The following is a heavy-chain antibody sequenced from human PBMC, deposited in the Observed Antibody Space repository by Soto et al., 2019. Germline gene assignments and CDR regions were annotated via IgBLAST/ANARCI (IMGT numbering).Heavy chain of an antibody. V-gene: IGHV2-26*04. D-gene: IGHD6-13*01. CDR2: IFSNDEK. J-gene: IGHJ5*02. CDR1: GFSLSNAGLG. CDR3: ASTYSTTCYWFDP. Sequence: SRPTLVNPTETLTLTCTVSGFSLSNAGLGVSWIRQPPGKALEWLAHIFSNDEKSYSTSLKSRLTISKDTSKSQVVLIMTNMDPVDTATYYCASTYSTTCYWFDPWGQGPLVTVSP.